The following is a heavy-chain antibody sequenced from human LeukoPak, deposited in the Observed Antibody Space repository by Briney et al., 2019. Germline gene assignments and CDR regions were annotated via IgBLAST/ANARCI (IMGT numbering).Heavy chain of an antibody. Sequence: GGSLRLSCAASGFTFRNYWMSWVRQAPGKGREGVANIKQDGSEKYYVDSVKGRFTFSRDNSKNSLYLQMNSLRAEDTAVYYCAKGGAVAGWYDYWGQGTLVTVSS. D-gene: IGHD6-19*01. CDR3: AKGGAVAGWYDY. CDR2: IKQDGSEK. J-gene: IGHJ4*02. V-gene: IGHV3-7*01. CDR1: GFTFRNYW.